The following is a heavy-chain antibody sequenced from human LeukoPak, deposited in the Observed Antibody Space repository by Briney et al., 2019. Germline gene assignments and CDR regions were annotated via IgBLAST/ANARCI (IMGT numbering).Heavy chain of an antibody. CDR3: ARQPANTAAFDI. D-gene: IGHD5-18*01. Sequence: PSETLSLTCTVSGGSLNAYYWSWIRQPPGKGLEWIAYVRDNGENNYNPSLKSRVAISVDTANNQISLRLNFVTAADTAIYYCARQPANTAAFDIWGLGTMVTVSS. V-gene: IGHV4-59*08. J-gene: IGHJ3*02. CDR2: VRDNGEN. CDR1: GGSLNAYY.